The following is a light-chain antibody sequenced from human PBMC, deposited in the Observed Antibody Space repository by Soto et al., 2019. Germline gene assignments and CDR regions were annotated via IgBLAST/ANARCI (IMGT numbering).Light chain of an antibody. V-gene: IGKV1-5*01. CDR3: HQYYGSLYA. CDR1: QSIGNW. Sequence: DIQLTQSPSSVSASIGDRVTISCRASQSIGNWLAWYQQKPGKVPKVLIYDASTLESGVPSRFSGSGSGTEFTLTISSLQPDDYATYYCHQYYGSLYAFGQGTKLEI. CDR2: DAS. J-gene: IGKJ2*01.